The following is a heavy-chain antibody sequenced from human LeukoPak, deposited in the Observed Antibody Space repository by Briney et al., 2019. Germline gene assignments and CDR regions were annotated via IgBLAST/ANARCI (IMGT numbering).Heavy chain of an antibody. J-gene: IGHJ4*02. CDR1: GFTFSSYA. CDR3: AKAVDYGDYYFDD. CDR2: ISGSGGST. Sequence: GGSLRLSCAASGFTFSSYAVSWVRQAPGKGLEWVSAISGSGGSTYYADSVKGRFTISRDNSKNTLYMQMNSLRAEDTAVYYCAKAVDYGDYYFDDWGQGTLVTVSS. D-gene: IGHD4-17*01. V-gene: IGHV3-23*01.